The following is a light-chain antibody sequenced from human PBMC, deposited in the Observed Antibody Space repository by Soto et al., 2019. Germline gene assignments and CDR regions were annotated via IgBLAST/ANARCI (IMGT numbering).Light chain of an antibody. V-gene: IGKV2-28*01. CDR1: QSLLHSNGYNY. Sequence: DIEMTQSPLSLSVTPGEPASISCRSSQSLLHSNGYNYLDWYLQKPGQSPQLLISSNSNRASGVPDRFSGSGSGRDFTLKISKVEAEGVGVYYCMQALQTPRTFGQGTKLEIK. CDR2: SNS. CDR3: MQALQTPRT. J-gene: IGKJ2*01.